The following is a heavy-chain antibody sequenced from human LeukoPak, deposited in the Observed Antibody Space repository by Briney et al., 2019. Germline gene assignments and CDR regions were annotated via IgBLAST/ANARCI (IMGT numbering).Heavy chain of an antibody. Sequence: PSETLSLTCTVSGGSISSYYWSWIRQPPGKGLEWIGYIYYSGSTSYNPSLKSRVTISVDTSKNQFSLKLSSVTAADTAVYYCARAVRGIAVAVDYWGQGTLVTVSS. CDR3: ARAVRGIAVAVDY. V-gene: IGHV4-59*01. D-gene: IGHD6-19*01. CDR1: GGSISSYY. CDR2: IYYSGST. J-gene: IGHJ4*02.